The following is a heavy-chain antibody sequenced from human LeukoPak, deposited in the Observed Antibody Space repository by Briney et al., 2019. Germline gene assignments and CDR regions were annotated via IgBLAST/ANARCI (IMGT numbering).Heavy chain of an antibody. V-gene: IGHV1-8*01. J-gene: IGHJ4*02. Sequence: VSVKVSCKASGYTFTSYDINWVRQATGQGLEWMGWMSPNSGNTGYAQKFQGRVTMTRSTSMGTAYMELSSLRSEDTAVYYCARGPPNWGYDYWGQGTLVTVSS. CDR2: MSPNSGNT. D-gene: IGHD7-27*01. CDR1: GYTFTSYD. CDR3: ARGPPNWGYDY.